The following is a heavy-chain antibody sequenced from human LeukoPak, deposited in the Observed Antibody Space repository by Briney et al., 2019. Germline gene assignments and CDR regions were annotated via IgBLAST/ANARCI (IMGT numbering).Heavy chain of an antibody. Sequence: PGRSLRLSCAASGFNFKTYSMNWVRQAPGKGLEWVSYINTNAASRSYTDSLKGRATISRDNAKSSLYLQMNSLRVEDTAIYYCAREGYYSGFDIWGQGTMVTVSA. CDR1: GFNFKTYS. CDR3: AREGYYSGFDI. CDR2: INTNAASR. J-gene: IGHJ3*02. V-gene: IGHV3-48*01. D-gene: IGHD3-22*01.